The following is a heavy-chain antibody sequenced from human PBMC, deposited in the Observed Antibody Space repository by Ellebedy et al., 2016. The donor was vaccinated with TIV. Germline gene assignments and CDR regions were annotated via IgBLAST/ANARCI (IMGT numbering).Heavy chain of an antibody. Sequence: ASVKVSXKASGYTFTSYGISWVRQAPGQGLEWMGWISAYNGNTNYAQKLQGRVTMTTDTSTSTAYMELRSLRSDDTAAYYCARDTKGGGGTRLNDYWGQGSLVTVSS. CDR3: ARDTKGGGGTRLNDY. CDR1: GYTFTSYG. J-gene: IGHJ4*02. V-gene: IGHV1-18*01. D-gene: IGHD1-26*01. CDR2: ISAYNGNT.